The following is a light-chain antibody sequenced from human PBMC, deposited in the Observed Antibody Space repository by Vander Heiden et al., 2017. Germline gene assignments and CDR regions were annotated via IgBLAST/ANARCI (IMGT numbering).Light chain of an antibody. V-gene: IGLV1-40*01. CDR2: GNS. J-gene: IGLJ1*01. CDR3: QSYDSSLSGYV. CDR1: SPNIGAAYD. Sequence: QSVLTQPPSVSGAPGQRVTIPRTGSSPNIGAAYDAHWYHQPPRTPPKLLIYGNSNRPSGVPDRFSGSKSGTSASLAITGLQAEDEADYYCQSYDSSLSGYVFGTGTKVTVL.